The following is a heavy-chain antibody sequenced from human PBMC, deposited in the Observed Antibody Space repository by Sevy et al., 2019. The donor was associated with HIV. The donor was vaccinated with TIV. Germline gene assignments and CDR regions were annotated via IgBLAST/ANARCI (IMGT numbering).Heavy chain of an antibody. J-gene: IGHJ6*02. V-gene: IGHV3-66*01. CDR2: IYSGGST. Sequence: GGSLRLSCAASEFSVTDNYMSWVRQAPGKGLEWVSTIYSGGSTLYADSVKGRFTISRDNSKNTLYLHMNSLRAEDTAVYYCARDRYSDDSGYYYYYYGLDVWGQGTTVTVSS. CDR3: ARDRYSDDSGYYYYYYGLDV. D-gene: IGHD3-22*01. CDR1: EFSVTDNY.